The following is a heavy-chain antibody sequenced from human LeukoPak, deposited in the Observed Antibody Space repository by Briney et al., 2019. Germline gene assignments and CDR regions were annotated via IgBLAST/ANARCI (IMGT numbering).Heavy chain of an antibody. Sequence: GGSLRLSCAASGFTFSSYWMNWARRAPGKGLEWVASINHNGNANYYVDSVKGRFTISRDNAKNSLYLQMSNLRAEDTAVYFCARGGGLDVWGQGATVTVSS. CDR1: GFTFSSYW. D-gene: IGHD3-16*01. V-gene: IGHV3-7*03. CDR3: ARGGGLDV. J-gene: IGHJ6*02. CDR2: INHNGNAN.